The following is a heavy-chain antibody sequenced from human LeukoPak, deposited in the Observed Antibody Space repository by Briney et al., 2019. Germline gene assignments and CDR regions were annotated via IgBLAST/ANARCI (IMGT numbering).Heavy chain of an antibody. V-gene: IGHV3-30*03. CDR3: ARDRSSSWSLFDY. J-gene: IGHJ4*02. D-gene: IGHD6-13*01. CDR1: GFTFRSYG. CDR2: ISYDGSNK. Sequence: PGGSLRLSCAASGFTFRSYGMHWVRQAPGKGLEWVAVISYDGSNKYYADSVKGRFTISRDNSKNTLFLQMDSLRAEDTAVYYCARDRSSSWSLFDYWGQGILVTVSS.